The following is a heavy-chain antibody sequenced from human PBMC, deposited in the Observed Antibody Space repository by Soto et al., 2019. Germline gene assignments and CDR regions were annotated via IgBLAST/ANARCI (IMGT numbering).Heavy chain of an antibody. V-gene: IGHV1-3*04. J-gene: IGHJ3*02. CDR2: INTGNGNT. Sequence: ASVKVSCKASGYTFTTYSMHWVRQAPGQRLEWMGWINTGNGNTKYSQEFQGRVTITRDTSASTAFMELNSLISEDTAVYHCARANDFWSAFDIWGQGTMVTVSS. D-gene: IGHD3-3*01. CDR3: ARANDFWSAFDI. CDR1: GYTFTTYS.